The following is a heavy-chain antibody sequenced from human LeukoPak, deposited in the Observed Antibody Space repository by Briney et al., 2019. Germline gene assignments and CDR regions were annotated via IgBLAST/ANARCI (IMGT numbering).Heavy chain of an antibody. CDR2: IWYDGSNK. CDR3: AKANGGNNARFDY. Sequence: GGSLRLSCAASGFTFSTYGMHWVRQAPGKGLEWVAVIWYDGSNKYYADSVKGRFTISRDNSKNTLYLQMNSLIAEDTAVYYCAKANGGNNARFDYWGQGTLVTVSS. CDR1: GFTFSTYG. D-gene: IGHD4-23*01. J-gene: IGHJ4*02. V-gene: IGHV3-33*06.